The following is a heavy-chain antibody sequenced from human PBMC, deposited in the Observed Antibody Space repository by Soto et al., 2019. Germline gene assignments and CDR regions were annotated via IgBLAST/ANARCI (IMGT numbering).Heavy chain of an antibody. CDR2: IYSGGST. V-gene: IGHV3-66*01. J-gene: IGHJ4*02. Sequence: GGSLRLCCAASGFTVSSNYMSWVRQAPGKGLEWVSVIYSGGSTYYADSVKGRSTISRDNSKNTLYLQMNSLRAENTAVYYCARDSHGDYALDYWGQGTLVTVSS. CDR1: GFTVSSNY. D-gene: IGHD4-17*01. CDR3: ARDSHGDYALDY.